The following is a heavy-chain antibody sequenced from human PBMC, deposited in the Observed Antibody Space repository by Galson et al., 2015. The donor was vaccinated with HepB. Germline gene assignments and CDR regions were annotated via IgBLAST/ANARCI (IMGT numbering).Heavy chain of an antibody. CDR3: AQFNFTSGWRS. Sequence: PAETKPTQTRTLTCTLSGVSLTTSGVGVGWIRETPVEALECLALICWDDEKRYSPSRQSSVTITTATYQNQVLLTMSNMDPVDSASSYCAQFNFTSGWRSWGQGTLVTVSS. J-gene: IGHJ1*01. CDR1: GVSLTTSGVG. D-gene: IGHD6-19*01. V-gene: IGHV2-5*02. CDR2: ICWDDEK.